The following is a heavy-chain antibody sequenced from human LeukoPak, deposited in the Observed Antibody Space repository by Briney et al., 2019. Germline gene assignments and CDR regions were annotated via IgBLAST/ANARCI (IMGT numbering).Heavy chain of an antibody. V-gene: IGHV4-61*02. D-gene: IGHD6-13*01. CDR1: GGSISSGSYY. Sequence: NTSETLSLTCTVSGGSISSGSYYWSWIRQPAGKGLEWIGRIYTSGSTNYNPSLKSRVTISIDTSKNQFSLKLTSVTAADTATYYCARGISGIAAAGFDYWGQGTLVTVSS. J-gene: IGHJ4*02. CDR3: ARGISGIAAAGFDY. CDR2: IYTSGST.